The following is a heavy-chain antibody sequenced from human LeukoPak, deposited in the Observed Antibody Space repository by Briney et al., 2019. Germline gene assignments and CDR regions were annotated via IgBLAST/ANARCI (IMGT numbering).Heavy chain of an antibody. D-gene: IGHD3-22*01. CDR2: IYYSGST. V-gene: IGHV4-39*07. J-gene: IGHJ4*02. CDR1: GGSISSSSYY. Sequence: TSETLSLTCTVSGGSISSSSYYWGWIRQPPGKGLEWIGSIYYSGSTYYNPSLKSRVTISVDRSKNQFSLKLSSVTAADTAVYYCARDRSYDSSGYPENYWGQGTLVTVSS. CDR3: ARDRSYDSSGYPENY.